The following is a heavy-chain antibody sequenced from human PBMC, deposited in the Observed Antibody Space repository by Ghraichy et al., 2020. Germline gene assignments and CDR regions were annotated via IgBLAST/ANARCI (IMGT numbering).Heavy chain of an antibody. Sequence: GESLNISCADSGFTFSSFWMNWARQAPGKGLEWVARIKPDGSESQYLDSVKGRFTISRENAKNSLYLQMSSLRADDTAVYFCARDLGNCGNSVCTWGHGTLVTVSS. V-gene: IGHV3-7*03. CDR3: ARDLGNCGNSVCT. CDR2: IKPDGSES. CDR1: GFTFSSFW. D-gene: IGHD2-2*01. J-gene: IGHJ1*01.